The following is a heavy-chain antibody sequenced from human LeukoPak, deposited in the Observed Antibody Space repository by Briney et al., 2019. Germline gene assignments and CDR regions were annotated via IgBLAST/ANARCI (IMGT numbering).Heavy chain of an antibody. CDR1: GYTFTSYG. D-gene: IGHD2-2*01. Sequence: GASVTVSCKASGYTFTSYGISRVRQAPAQGLEWVGWISTYNGNTNYAQKLQGRVTMTTDTSTSTAYMELRRLRSDDTAVYYCARDKPLHYCSSTSCLGVVIDIFDYWGQGTLVTVSS. J-gene: IGHJ4*02. CDR2: ISTYNGNT. V-gene: IGHV1-18*01. CDR3: ARDKPLHYCSSTSCLGVVIDIFDY.